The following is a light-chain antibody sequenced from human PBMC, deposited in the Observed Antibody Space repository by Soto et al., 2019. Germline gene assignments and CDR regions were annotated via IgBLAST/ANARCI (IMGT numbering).Light chain of an antibody. Sequence: DIQMTQSPSTLSASVGDRVTITCRASHRISSWLAWYQQKPGKAPKLLIYKASSLESGVPSRFSGSGSGTEFTLTISSLQPDDFATYYCQTKGTFSQGTKVDIK. CDR2: KAS. J-gene: IGKJ1*01. V-gene: IGKV1-5*03. CDR3: QTKGT. CDR1: HRISSW.